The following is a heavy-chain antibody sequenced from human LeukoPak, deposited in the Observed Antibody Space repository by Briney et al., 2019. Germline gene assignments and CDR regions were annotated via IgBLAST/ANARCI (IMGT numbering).Heavy chain of an antibody. Sequence: PSETLSLTCSVSGYSISRGYYWGWIRQPPGKGLEWIGSIFHSGSTYYSPSLRNRVTMSVDTSKNKFSLNLSSVTAADTAVYYCATLRSWSPDYFDHWGQGTLVTVSS. D-gene: IGHD1-26*01. V-gene: IGHV4-38-2*01. CDR1: GYSISRGYY. CDR2: IFHSGST. J-gene: IGHJ4*02. CDR3: ATLRSWSPDYFDH.